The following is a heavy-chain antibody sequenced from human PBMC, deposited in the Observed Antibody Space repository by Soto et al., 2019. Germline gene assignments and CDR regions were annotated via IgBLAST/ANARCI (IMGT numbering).Heavy chain of an antibody. V-gene: IGHV3-23*01. CDR1: GFPFDTYA. J-gene: IGHJ3*01. CDR2: ISGIGSDT. CDR3: AHPRGYGVFDAYDF. D-gene: IGHD4-17*01. Sequence: EVQLLESGGGLVQPGGSLILSCAASGFPFDTYAMSWVRKAPGKGLEWVSAISGIGSDTYHADSVKGRFTISRDNSIRTQYLQMNRLRTEDTACYYCAHPRGYGVFDAYDFWGQGAMVTVSS.